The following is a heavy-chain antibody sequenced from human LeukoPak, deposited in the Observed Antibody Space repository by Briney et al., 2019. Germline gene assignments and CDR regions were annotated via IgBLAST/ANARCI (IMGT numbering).Heavy chain of an antibody. V-gene: IGHV3-7*01. Sequence: GGSLRLSCAGSGFMFSNYWMTWVRQAPGKGLEWVANIKQDGSEKYYVDSVKGRFTISRDNAKNSLYLQMNSLRAVDTAVYYCAREGDTYYYVAYWGQGTLVTDSS. D-gene: IGHD2-21*02. CDR3: AREGDTYYYVAY. CDR1: GFMFSNYW. CDR2: IKQDGSEK. J-gene: IGHJ4*02.